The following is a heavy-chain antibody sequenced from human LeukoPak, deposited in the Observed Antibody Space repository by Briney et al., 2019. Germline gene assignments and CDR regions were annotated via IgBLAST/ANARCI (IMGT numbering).Heavy chain of an antibody. J-gene: IGHJ4*02. CDR2: IKEDGSEI. Sequence: GGSLRLSCAASAFTFSNYWMSWVRQAPGKGLEWVANIKEDGSEINYVDSVKGRFTISRDNAKNSLYLQMNSLRVDGTAVYYCARDRGYSTFDFWGQGTLVTVSS. CDR1: AFTFSNYW. D-gene: IGHD4-23*01. CDR3: ARDRGYSTFDF. V-gene: IGHV3-7*01.